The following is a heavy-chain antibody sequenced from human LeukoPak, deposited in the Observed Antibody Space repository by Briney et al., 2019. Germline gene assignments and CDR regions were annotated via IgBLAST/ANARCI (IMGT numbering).Heavy chain of an antibody. Sequence: SETLSLTCALYGGSFSGYYWSWIRQPPGKGLEWIGEINHSGSTNYNPSLKSRVTISVDTSKNQLSLKLSSVTAADTAGYYCARGSPLTIFGVVSLKNWFETWGQGKLVTVSS. CDR2: INHSGST. V-gene: IGHV4-34*01. CDR3: ARGSPLTIFGVVSLKNWFET. CDR1: GGSFSGYY. J-gene: IGHJ5*02. D-gene: IGHD3-3*01.